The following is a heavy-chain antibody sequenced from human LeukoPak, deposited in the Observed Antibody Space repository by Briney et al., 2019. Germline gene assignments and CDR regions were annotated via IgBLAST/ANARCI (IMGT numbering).Heavy chain of an antibody. CDR3: AKESRRDGYNFWDPPVTYFDY. D-gene: IGHD5-24*01. J-gene: IGHJ4*02. CDR2: ISGSGGST. Sequence: GGSLRLSCAASGFTFSSYAISWVRQAPGKGLEWVSAISGSGGSTYYADSVKGRFTISRDNSKNTLYLQMNSLRAEDTAVYYCAKESRRDGYNFWDPPVTYFDYWGQGTLVTVSS. V-gene: IGHV3-23*01. CDR1: GFTFSSYA.